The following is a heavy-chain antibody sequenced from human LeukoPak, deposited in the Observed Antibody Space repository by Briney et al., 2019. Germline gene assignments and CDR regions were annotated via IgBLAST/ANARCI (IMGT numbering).Heavy chain of an antibody. J-gene: IGHJ4*02. V-gene: IGHV3-7*03. CDR3: ARLRDVTVTPNYFDY. D-gene: IGHD4-17*01. Sequence: GGSLRLSCAASGVTFSSYWMSWVRRAPGKGLEWVANIKQDGSEKYYVDSVKGRFTISRDNAKNSLYLQMNSLRAEDTAVYYCARLRDVTVTPNYFDYWGQGTLVTVSS. CDR1: GVTFSSYW. CDR2: IKQDGSEK.